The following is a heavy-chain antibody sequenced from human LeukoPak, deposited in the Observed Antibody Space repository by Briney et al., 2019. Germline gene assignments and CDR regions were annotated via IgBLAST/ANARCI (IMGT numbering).Heavy chain of an antibody. V-gene: IGHV3-23*01. Sequence: PGGSLRLSCAASGFTFSSYAMSWVRQAPGKGLEWVSAISGSGADTYFADSVKGRFTISRDNSKNTLYLQMSSLRAEDTAVYFCAKETTYGGANYYYYYMDVWGKGTTVTVSS. J-gene: IGHJ6*03. CDR2: ISGSGADT. D-gene: IGHD1/OR15-1a*01. CDR1: GFTFSSYA. CDR3: AKETTYGGANYYYYYMDV.